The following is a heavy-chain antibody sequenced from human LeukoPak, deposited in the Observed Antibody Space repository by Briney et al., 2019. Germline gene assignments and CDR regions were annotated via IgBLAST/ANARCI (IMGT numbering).Heavy chain of an antibody. J-gene: IGHJ4*02. CDR1: GFTFSSYS. CDR2: ISSSSSYI. CDR3: ARDFGNWATAVVTGVDY. D-gene: IGHD5-18*01. V-gene: IGHV3-21*01. Sequence: KTGGSLRLSCAASGFTFSSYSMNWVRQAPGKGLEWVSSISSSSSYIYYADSVKGRFTISRDNAKNSLYLQMNSLRAEDTAVYYCARDFGNWATAVVTGVDYWGQGTLVTVSS.